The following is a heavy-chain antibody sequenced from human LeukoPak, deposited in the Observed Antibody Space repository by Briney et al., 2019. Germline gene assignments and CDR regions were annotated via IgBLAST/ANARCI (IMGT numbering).Heavy chain of an antibody. CDR3: ARDFLNTL. CDR1: GFTFSSYE. J-gene: IGHJ4*02. CDR2: ISSSGSTI. Sequence: QTGGSLRLSCAASGFTFSSYEMNWVRLAPGKGLEWVSYISSSGSTIYYADSVKGRFTISRDNAKNSLYLQMNSLRAEDTAVYYCARDFLNTLWGQGTLVTVSS. D-gene: IGHD3-3*01. V-gene: IGHV3-48*03.